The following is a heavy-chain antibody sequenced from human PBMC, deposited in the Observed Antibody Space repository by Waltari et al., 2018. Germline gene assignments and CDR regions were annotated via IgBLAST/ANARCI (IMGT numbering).Heavy chain of an antibody. CDR1: GYTISSGYY. V-gene: IGHV4-38-2*02. J-gene: IGHJ5*02. CDR3: ARIDVIVVPTAPIHIWFDP. D-gene: IGHD2-21*02. Sequence: QVQLQESGPGLVKPSETLSLTCTVSGYTISSGYYWGWLRQPPGKGLQWIGSFYHNGNTYYNPSLKSRVTISTDTSKNQFSLKLTSVTAADTAVYYCARIDVIVVPTAPIHIWFDPWAREPWSPSP. CDR2: FYHNGNT.